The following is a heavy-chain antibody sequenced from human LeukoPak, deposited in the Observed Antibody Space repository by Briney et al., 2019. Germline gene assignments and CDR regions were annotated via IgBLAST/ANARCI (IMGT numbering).Heavy chain of an antibody. CDR1: GYTFTGYY. CDR3: ARNPGKLEPQFDP. J-gene: IGHJ5*02. Sequence: ASVKVSCKASGYTFTGYYMHWGRQAPGHGVKWMGWNNPNSGGTNYAQKLQGRVTMTMDTSISTSYMELSRLRSADTAVYYCARNPGKLEPQFDPWGQGTLVTVSS. CDR2: NNPNSGGT. D-gene: IGHD1-1*01. V-gene: IGHV1-2*02.